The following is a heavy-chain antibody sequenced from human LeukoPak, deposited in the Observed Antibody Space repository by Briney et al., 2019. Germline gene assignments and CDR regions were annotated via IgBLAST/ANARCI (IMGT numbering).Heavy chain of an antibody. V-gene: IGHV3-21*01. D-gene: IGHD2-2*01. CDR1: GFTFSSNS. CDR3: ARGPARKSYFDY. J-gene: IGHJ4*02. Sequence: PGGSLRLSCAASGFTFSSNSMNWVRQAPGKGLEWVSSISSSSSYIYYADSVKGRFTISRDNAKNSLYLQMNSLRAEDTAVYYCARGPARKSYFDYWGQGTLVTVSS. CDR2: ISSSSSYI.